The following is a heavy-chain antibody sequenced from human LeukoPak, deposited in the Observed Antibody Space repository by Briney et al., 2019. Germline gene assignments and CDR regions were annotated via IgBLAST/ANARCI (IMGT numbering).Heavy chain of an antibody. CDR1: GGSISSSIYY. CDR3: AKGAGGFSYYNWFDP. J-gene: IGHJ5*02. CDR2: IYYSGTI. D-gene: IGHD5-18*01. V-gene: IGHV4-39*07. Sequence: SETLSLTCSVSGGSISSSIYYWGWIRQPPGKGLEWIGSIYYSGTIYYNPSLESRVTISVDTSKNQFSLKLASVTAADTAIYYCAKGAGGFSYYNWFDPWGQGTLVTVSS.